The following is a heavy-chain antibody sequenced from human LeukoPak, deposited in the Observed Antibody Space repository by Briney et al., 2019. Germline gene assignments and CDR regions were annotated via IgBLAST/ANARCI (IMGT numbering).Heavy chain of an antibody. CDR2: YSRRSNAI. V-gene: IGHV3-48*01. D-gene: IGHD3/OR15-3a*01. Sequence: GRSLRPSCAPSGFTLSSYSTSWVRHPPGNGLEWDQAYSRRSNAINYVDAVKGRFTISRDNAKNSRYLQMNSLRAEDTVVYYCLCGLAGGHAFDIWGQGTMVTASS. CDR3: LCGLAGGHAFDI. J-gene: IGHJ3*02. CDR1: GFTLSSYS.